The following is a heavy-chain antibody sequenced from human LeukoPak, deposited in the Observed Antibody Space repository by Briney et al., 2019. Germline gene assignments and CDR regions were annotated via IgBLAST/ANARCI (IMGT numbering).Heavy chain of an antibody. V-gene: IGHV3-48*01. Sequence: GGSLRLSCAASGFTFSSYSMNWVRQAPGKGLEWVSYISSSSSTIYYADSVKGRFTISRDNAKNSLYLQMSSLRAEDTAVYYCARAYYGSGSYPIDYWGQGTLVTVSS. D-gene: IGHD3-10*01. CDR3: ARAYYGSGSYPIDY. J-gene: IGHJ4*02. CDR1: GFTFSSYS. CDR2: ISSSSSTI.